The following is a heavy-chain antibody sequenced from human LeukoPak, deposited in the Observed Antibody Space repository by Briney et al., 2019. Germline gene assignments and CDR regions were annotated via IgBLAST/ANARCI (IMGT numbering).Heavy chain of an antibody. CDR1: GYTFTGYY. D-gene: IGHD1-26*01. Sequence: ASVKVSCKASGYTFTGYYMHWVRQAPGQGLKWIGRINPNSGGTNYAQKFQGRVTMTRDTSISTAYMELSRLRSDDTAVYYCARVREGGAIDYWGQGTLVTVSS. J-gene: IGHJ4*02. V-gene: IGHV1-2*06. CDR2: INPNSGGT. CDR3: ARVREGGAIDY.